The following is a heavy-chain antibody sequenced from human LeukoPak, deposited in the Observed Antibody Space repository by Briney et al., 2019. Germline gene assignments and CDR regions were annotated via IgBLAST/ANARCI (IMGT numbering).Heavy chain of an antibody. D-gene: IGHD5-18*01. CDR1: GGTFSSYA. CDR2: IIPIFGTA. CDR3: ARGRGYSYGTGDYYYYMDV. J-gene: IGHJ6*03. Sequence: ASVKVSCKASGGTFSSYAISWVRQAPGQGLEWMGRIIPIFGTANYAQKFQGRVTITTGESTSTAYMELSSLRSEDTAVYYCARGRGYSYGTGDYYYYMDVWGKGTTVTVSS. V-gene: IGHV1-69*05.